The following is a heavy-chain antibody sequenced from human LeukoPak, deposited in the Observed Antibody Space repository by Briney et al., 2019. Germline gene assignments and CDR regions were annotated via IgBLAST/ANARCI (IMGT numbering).Heavy chain of an antibody. D-gene: IGHD2-21*01. J-gene: IGHJ3*02. CDR3: AREADCGGDCYSMYAFDI. Sequence: PSQTLSLTCTVSGGSISSGGYYWSWIRQPPGKGLEWIGSIYYSGSTYYNPSLKSRVTISVDTSKNQFSLKLSSVTAADTAVYYCAREADCGGDCYSMYAFDIWGQGTMVTVSS. CDR1: GGSISSGGYY. V-gene: IGHV4-30-2*03. CDR2: IYYSGST.